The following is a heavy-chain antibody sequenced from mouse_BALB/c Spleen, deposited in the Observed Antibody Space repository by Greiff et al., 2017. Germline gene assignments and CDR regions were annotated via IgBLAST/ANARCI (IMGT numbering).Heavy chain of an antibody. CDR3: APHYDYDDPAWFAY. Sequence: EVQLQQSGAELVRPGALVKLSCKASGFNIKDYYMHWVKQRPEQGLEWIGWIDPENGNTIYDPKFQGKASITADTSSNTAYLQLSSLTSEDTAVYYCAPHYDYDDPAWFAYWGQGTLVTVSA. V-gene: IGHV14-1*02. J-gene: IGHJ3*01. CDR2: IDPENGNT. D-gene: IGHD2-4*01. CDR1: GFNIKDYY.